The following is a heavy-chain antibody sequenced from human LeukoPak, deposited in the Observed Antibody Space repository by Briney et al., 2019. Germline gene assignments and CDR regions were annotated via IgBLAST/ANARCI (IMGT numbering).Heavy chain of an antibody. V-gene: IGHV3-30*02. J-gene: IGHJ5*02. Sequence: PGGSLRLSCAASGFTFSSYGMHWVRQAPGKGLEWVAFIRYGGSNKYYADSVKGRFTISRDNSKNTLYLQMNSLRAEDTAVYYCAKSNYYGSGLFDPWGQGTLVTVSS. CDR1: GFTFSSYG. CDR2: IRYGGSNK. CDR3: AKSNYYGSGLFDP. D-gene: IGHD3-10*01.